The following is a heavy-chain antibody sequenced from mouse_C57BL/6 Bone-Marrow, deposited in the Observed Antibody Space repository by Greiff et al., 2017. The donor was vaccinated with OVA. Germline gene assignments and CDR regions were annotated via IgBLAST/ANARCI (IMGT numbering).Heavy chain of an antibody. D-gene: IGHD2-1*01. V-gene: IGHV1-81*01. CDR1: GYTFTSYG. CDR2: IYPRSGNT. J-gene: IGHJ3*01. Sequence: QVQLQQSGAELARPGASVKLSCKASGYTFTSYGISWVKQRTGQGLEWIGEIYPRSGNTYYNEKFKGKATLTAGKSSSTAYMELRSLTSEDSAVYFCARGGNYVFSWFAYWGQGTLVTVSA. CDR3: ARGGNYVFSWFAY.